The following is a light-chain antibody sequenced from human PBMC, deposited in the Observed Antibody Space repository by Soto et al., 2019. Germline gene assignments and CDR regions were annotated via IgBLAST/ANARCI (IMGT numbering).Light chain of an antibody. J-gene: IGKJ1*01. CDR3: QQYGSSPRA. V-gene: IGKV3-20*01. CDR2: GAS. CDR1: QSITNNY. Sequence: LVLTQSPGTLSLSPGERATLSCWASQSITNNYLAWYQQKPGQAPRLLIYGASTRATGIPDRFSGSGSGRDFTLIISRLEPEDNAVYYCQQYGSSPRAFGQGTKVEIK.